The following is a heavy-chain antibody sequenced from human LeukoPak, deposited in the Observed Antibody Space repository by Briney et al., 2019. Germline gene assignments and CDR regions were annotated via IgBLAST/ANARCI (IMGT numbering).Heavy chain of an antibody. CDR1: GGSISSYY. D-gene: IGHD6-19*01. Sequence: SETLSLTCTVSGGSISSYYWSWIRQPPGKGLEWIGYIYNRGSTNYNPSLKSRVTISVDTSKNQFSLKLSSVTAADTAVYYCARRGAVAGTWYFDLWGRGTLVTVSS. V-gene: IGHV4-59*01. CDR3: ARRGAVAGTWYFDL. CDR2: IYNRGST. J-gene: IGHJ2*01.